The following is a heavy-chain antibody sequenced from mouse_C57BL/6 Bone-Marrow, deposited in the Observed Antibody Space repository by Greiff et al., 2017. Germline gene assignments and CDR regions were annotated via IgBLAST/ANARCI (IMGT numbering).Heavy chain of an antibody. CDR1: EYEFPSHD. J-gene: IGHJ1*03. V-gene: IGHV5-2*01. CDR3: ARDDGYYVDFDV. D-gene: IGHD2-3*01. Sequence: EVMLVESGGGLVQPGESLKLSCESNEYEFPSHDMSWVRKTPEKRLELVAAINSDGGSTYYPATMARRFIIARDNTKKTLYLQMSSLRSEDTALYYCARDDGYYVDFDVWGTGTTVTVSS. CDR2: INSDGGST.